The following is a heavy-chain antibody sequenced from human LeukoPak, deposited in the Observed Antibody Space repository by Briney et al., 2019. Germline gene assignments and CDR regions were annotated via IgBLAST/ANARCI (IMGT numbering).Heavy chain of an antibody. Sequence: GGSLRLSCAASGFTFSRSAMTWVRQGPGTGLELVASIIYSGGATYYADSVKGRFTISRDNAKNSLSLQMISLRAEDTAVYYCARGYYDSGTYYGYTYDYWGQGTLVTVSS. CDR2: IIYSGGAT. CDR1: GFTFSRSA. V-gene: IGHV3-23*01. CDR3: ARGYYDSGTYYGYTYDY. D-gene: IGHD3-10*01. J-gene: IGHJ4*02.